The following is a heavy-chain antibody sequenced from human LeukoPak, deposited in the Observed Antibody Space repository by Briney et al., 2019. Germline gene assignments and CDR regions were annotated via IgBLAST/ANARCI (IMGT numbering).Heavy chain of an antibody. CDR3: ARDGSGSHGLNWFDP. D-gene: IGHD3-10*01. CDR1: GYTFTGYY. CDR2: INPNSGGT. Sequence: GASVKVSCKASGYTFTGYYMHWVRQAPGQGLEWMGWINPNSGGTNYAQKFQGRVTMTRDTSISTAYMELSRLRSDDTAVYYCARDGSGSHGLNWFDPWGQGTLVTVSS. J-gene: IGHJ5*02. V-gene: IGHV1-2*02.